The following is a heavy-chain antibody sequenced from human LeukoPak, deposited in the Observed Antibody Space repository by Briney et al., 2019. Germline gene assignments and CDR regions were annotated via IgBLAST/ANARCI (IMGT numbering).Heavy chain of an antibody. J-gene: IGHJ6*02. D-gene: IGHD2-15*01. Sequence: ASVKVSCKASGYTFTGYYMHWVRQAPGQGLEWMGWINPNSGGTNYAQKFQGWVTMTRDTSISTAYMELSGLRSDDTAVYYCARAGYCSGGSCYRYYYYYGMDVWGQGTTVTVSS. CDR2: INPNSGGT. CDR1: GYTFTGYY. V-gene: IGHV1-2*04. CDR3: ARAGYCSGGSCYRYYYYYGMDV.